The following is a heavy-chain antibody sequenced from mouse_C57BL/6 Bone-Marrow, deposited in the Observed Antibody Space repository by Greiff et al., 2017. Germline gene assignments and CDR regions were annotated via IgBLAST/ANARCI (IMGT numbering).Heavy chain of an antibody. Sequence: VQLQQPGAELVRPGSSVKLSCKASGSTFTSYWMHWVKQRPIQGLEWIGNIDPSDSETHYNQKFKDKATLTVDKSSSTAYMQLSSLTSEDSAVYYCARWHYYGSSLYFDYWGQGTTLTVAS. D-gene: IGHD1-1*01. J-gene: IGHJ2*01. CDR1: GSTFTSYW. V-gene: IGHV1-52*01. CDR2: IDPSDSET. CDR3: ARWHYYGSSLYFDY.